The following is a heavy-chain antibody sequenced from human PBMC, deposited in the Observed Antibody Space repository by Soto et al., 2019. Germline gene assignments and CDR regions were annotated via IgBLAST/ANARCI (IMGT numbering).Heavy chain of an antibody. J-gene: IGHJ6*02. Sequence: ASVKVSCKASGYSFTDYHIRRVRQAPGQGLEWLGRINPKSGGTSTAQKFQGWVTMTTDTSISTASMELTRLTSDDTAIYYCARGDSTDCSNGVCSFFYNHDMDVWGQGTTVTVSS. CDR2: INPKSGGT. D-gene: IGHD2-8*01. V-gene: IGHV1-2*04. CDR3: ARGDSTDCSNGVCSFFYNHDMDV. CDR1: GYSFTDYH.